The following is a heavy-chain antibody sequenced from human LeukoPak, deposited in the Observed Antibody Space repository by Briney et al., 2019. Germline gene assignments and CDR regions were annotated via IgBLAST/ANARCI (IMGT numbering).Heavy chain of an antibody. J-gene: IGHJ4*02. V-gene: IGHV4-34*01. Sequence: SETLSLTCALYGGSFSAYYWSWIRQPPGKGLEWIGEINHSGSTNYSPSLKSRVTISVDTSKNQLFLKLSSVTAADTAVYYCALDLTPYYDFWSGYYGNWGQGTLVTVSS. CDR2: INHSGST. CDR3: ALDLTPYYDFWSGYYGN. D-gene: IGHD3-3*01. CDR1: GGSFSAYY.